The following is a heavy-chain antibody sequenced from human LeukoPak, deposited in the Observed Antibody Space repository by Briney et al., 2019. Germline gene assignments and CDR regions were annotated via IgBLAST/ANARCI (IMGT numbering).Heavy chain of an antibody. J-gene: IGHJ4*02. CDR3: ARATVGFCGGGTCYPSAVDY. V-gene: IGHV4-39*01. Sequence: KPSETLSLTCTVSGRSFTSGSYYWGWIRQPPGQGLEWIGSIYSSGSTSYNPSLKSRITISVDTFKNQFSLKLSSVTAADTALYYCARATVGFCGGGTCYPSAVDYWGQGTLVTVSS. CDR1: GRSFTSGSYY. D-gene: IGHD2-15*01. CDR2: IYSSGST.